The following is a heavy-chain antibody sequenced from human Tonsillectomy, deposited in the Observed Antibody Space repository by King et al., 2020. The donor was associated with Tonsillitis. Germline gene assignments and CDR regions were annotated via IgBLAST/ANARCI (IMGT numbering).Heavy chain of an antibody. CDR1: GGSISSYY. D-gene: IGHD1-7*01. CDR2: IYTSGST. CDR3: ARGQNYNWNYANWFDP. J-gene: IGHJ5*02. V-gene: IGHV4-4*07. Sequence: VQLQESGPGLVKPSETLSLTCTVSGGSISSYYWSWIRQPAGKGLEWIGRIYTSGSTNYNPSLKSRVTMSVDTSKNQFSLKLSSVTAADTAVYYCARGQNYNWNYANWFDPWGQGTLVTVSS.